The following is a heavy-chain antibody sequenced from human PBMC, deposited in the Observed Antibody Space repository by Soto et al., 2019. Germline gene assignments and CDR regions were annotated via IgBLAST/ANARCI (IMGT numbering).Heavy chain of an antibody. Sequence: QVQLVQXXAEVXKPGSSVKVSCKASGGTFSSYAISWVRQAXXQGLEWMGGIIPIFGTANYAQKFQGRVTITXXXXXXXXXXXXXXXXXXXXXXXXCARGRLSLVRSVVVPAASHFDYWGQGTLVTVXS. CDR3: ARGRLSLVRSVVVPAASHFDY. CDR1: GGTFSSYA. D-gene: IGHD2-2*01. J-gene: IGHJ4*02. V-gene: IGHV1-69*01. CDR2: IIPIFGTA.